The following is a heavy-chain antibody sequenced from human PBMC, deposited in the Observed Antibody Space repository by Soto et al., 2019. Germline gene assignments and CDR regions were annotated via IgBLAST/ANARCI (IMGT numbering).Heavy chain of an antibody. J-gene: IGHJ4*02. CDR1: GFTFSSYA. CDR2: ISSNGGST. V-gene: IGHV3-64D*06. CDR3: VKDQGGYSGYVFDY. Sequence: GGSLRLSCSSSGFTFSSYAMHWVRQAPGKGLEYVSAISSNGGSTYYADSVKGRFTISRDNSKNTLYLQMSSLRAEDTAVYYCVKDQGGYSGYVFDYWGQGTLVTVSS. D-gene: IGHD5-12*01.